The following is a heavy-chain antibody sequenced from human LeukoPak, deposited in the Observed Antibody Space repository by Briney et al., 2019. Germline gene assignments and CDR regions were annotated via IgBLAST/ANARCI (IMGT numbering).Heavy chain of an antibody. J-gene: IGHJ3*02. CDR3: AKDSWSHNGIYDPFDI. CDR2: MNQDGSEK. V-gene: IGHV3-7*03. D-gene: IGHD2-8*01. Sequence: PGGSLRLSCAASGLRFGSYWMNWVRQAPGKGLEWVANMNQDGSEKNYVDSVKGRFTISRDNTKNSLFLQMDSLRAEDTAFYYCAKDSWSHNGIYDPFDIWGQGTVVTVSS. CDR1: GLRFGSYW.